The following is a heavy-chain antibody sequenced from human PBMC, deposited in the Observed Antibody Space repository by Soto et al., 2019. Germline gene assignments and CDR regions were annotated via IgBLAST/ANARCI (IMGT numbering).Heavy chain of an antibody. V-gene: IGHV4-38-2*02. D-gene: IGHD1-26*01. J-gene: IGHJ6*02. CDR3: ARDRGVLHQPSYYGMDV. Sequence: SETLSLTCAVSGYSISSGYYWGWIRQPPGKGLEWIGSIYHSGSTYYNPSLKSRVTISVDTSKNQFSLKLSSVTAADTAVYYCARDRGVLHQPSYYGMDVWGQGATVTVSS. CDR1: GYSISSGYY. CDR2: IYHSGST.